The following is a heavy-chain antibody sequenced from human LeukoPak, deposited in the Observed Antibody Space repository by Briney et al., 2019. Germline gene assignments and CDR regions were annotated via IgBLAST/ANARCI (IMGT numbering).Heavy chain of an antibody. Sequence: GGSLRLSCAASGFTFSDYHMSWIRQAPGKGLEWVSYISSSSSYTNYADSVKGRFTISRDNAKNSLYLQMNSLRAEDTAVYYCARATPFFDYWGQGTLVTVSS. J-gene: IGHJ4*02. CDR2: ISSSSSYT. V-gene: IGHV3-11*05. CDR1: GFTFSDYH. CDR3: ARATPFFDY.